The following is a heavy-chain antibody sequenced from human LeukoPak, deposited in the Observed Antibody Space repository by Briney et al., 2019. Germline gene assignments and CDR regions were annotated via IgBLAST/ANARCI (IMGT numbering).Heavy chain of an antibody. CDR2: ISAYNGNT. D-gene: IGHD3-22*01. J-gene: IGHJ5*02. CDR3: ARGPDSSGYLYNWFDP. Sequence: GASVKVSCKASGYTFTSYGISWVRQAPGQGLEWMGWISAYNGNTNYAQKLQGRVTMTTDTSTSTAYMELSSLRSEDTAVYYCARGPDSSGYLYNWFDPWGQGTLVTVSS. V-gene: IGHV1-18*01. CDR1: GYTFTSYG.